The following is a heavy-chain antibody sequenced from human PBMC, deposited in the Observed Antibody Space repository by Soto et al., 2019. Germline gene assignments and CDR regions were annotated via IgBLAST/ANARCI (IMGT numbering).Heavy chain of an antibody. Sequence: SETMSLTCTVLRGSSRSLCCGWIRQPPGKGLEWIGSVYDSGSAIYNPSLGSRVTISKDTTKNQVSLRLTSVTAADTAVYYCARDRGGWYQDFDLWGQGALVTVSS. CDR2: VYDSGSA. CDR3: ARDRGGWYQDFDL. D-gene: IGHD6-19*01. V-gene: IGHV4-59*11. J-gene: IGHJ4*02. CDR1: RGSSRSLC.